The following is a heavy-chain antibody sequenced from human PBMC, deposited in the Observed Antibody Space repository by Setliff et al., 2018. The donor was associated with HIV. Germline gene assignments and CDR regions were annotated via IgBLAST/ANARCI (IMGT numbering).Heavy chain of an antibody. D-gene: IGHD2-15*01. CDR3: AREYYRSGGYYSGWKYYYMDV. J-gene: IGHJ6*03. V-gene: IGHV4-4*08. CDR1: GGSFNHDY. Sequence: SETLSLTCAVYGGSFNHDYWTWVRQPPGKGLEWIGNIHTSGTTKYNPSLNSRVTISVDMSKSQFSLRLSSVTAADTAMYYCAREYYRSGGYYSGWKYYYMDVWGKGTTVTVSS. CDR2: IHTSGTT.